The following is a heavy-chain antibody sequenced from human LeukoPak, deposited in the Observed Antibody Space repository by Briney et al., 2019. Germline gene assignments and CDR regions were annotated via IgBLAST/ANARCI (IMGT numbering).Heavy chain of an antibody. Sequence: SETLSLTCAVYGGSFSVYYWSWIRQPPGKGLEWIGEINHSGSTNYNPSLKSRVTISVDTSKNQFSLKLSSVTAADTAVYYCARWEGGSHYDFDYWGQGTLVTVSS. V-gene: IGHV4-34*01. CDR1: GGSFSVYY. CDR2: INHSGST. J-gene: IGHJ4*02. CDR3: ARWEGGSHYDFDY. D-gene: IGHD1-26*01.